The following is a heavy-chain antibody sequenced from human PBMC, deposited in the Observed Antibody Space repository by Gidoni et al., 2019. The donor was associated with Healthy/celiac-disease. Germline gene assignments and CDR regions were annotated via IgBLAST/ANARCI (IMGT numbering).Heavy chain of an antibody. V-gene: IGHV3-21*01. CDR1: GFTFSSYS. CDR2: ISSSSRYI. D-gene: IGHD4-17*01. Sequence: VQLVESGGGLVKRGGSLRLSGAASGFTFSSYSMNWVRQPQGKGLEWVSSISSSSRYIYYADSVKGRFTIARDNVKNSLYLQMNSLRAEDTAVYYCARDLFPMTTVIIYGMDVWGQGTTVTVSS. CDR3: ARDLFPMTTVIIYGMDV. J-gene: IGHJ6*02.